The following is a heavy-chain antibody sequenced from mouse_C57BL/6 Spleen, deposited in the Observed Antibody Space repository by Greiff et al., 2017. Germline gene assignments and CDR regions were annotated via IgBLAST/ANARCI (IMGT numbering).Heavy chain of an antibody. D-gene: IGHD2-12*01. Sequence: VQLQQSGTVLARPGASVKMSCKTSGYTFTSYWMHWVNQRPGQGLEWIGVIFPGNSDTSYNQKFKGKAKLTAVTSASTAYMELSSLTNEDSADYYGTREESLRRGYAMDDWGQGTSVTVSS. V-gene: IGHV1-5*01. CDR1: GYTFTSYW. J-gene: IGHJ4*01. CDR3: TREESLRRGYAMDD. CDR2: IFPGNSDT.